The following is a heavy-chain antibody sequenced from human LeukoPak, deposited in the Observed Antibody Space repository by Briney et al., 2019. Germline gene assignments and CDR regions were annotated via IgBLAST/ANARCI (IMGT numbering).Heavy chain of an antibody. CDR2: ISSSSSTI. CDR3: ARHQPYYDFWSGYYNAFNY. J-gene: IGHJ4*02. CDR1: GFTFSSYS. D-gene: IGHD3-3*01. Sequence: PGGSLRLSCAASGFTFSSYSMNWVRQAPGKGLEWVSYISSSSSTIYYADSVKGRFTISRDNAKSSLYLQMNSLRAEDTAVYYCARHQPYYDFWSGYYNAFNYWGQGTLVTVSS. V-gene: IGHV3-48*01.